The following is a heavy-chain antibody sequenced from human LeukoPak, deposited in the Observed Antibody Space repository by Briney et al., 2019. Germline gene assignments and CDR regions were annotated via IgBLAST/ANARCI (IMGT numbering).Heavy chain of an antibody. CDR2: VSCFNGDT. CDR1: GYTFNHHG. Sequence: ASVTVACKASGYTFNHHGISWVRQAPGQGLEWMGWVSCFNGDTHYAQKFQGRVTMTRGTSTTTAYMELRSLRSDDTALYYCARDPTNTSGRYAYHDYWGQGTLVTVSS. D-gene: IGHD6-19*01. CDR3: ARDPTNTSGRYAYHDY. J-gene: IGHJ4*02. V-gene: IGHV1-18*04.